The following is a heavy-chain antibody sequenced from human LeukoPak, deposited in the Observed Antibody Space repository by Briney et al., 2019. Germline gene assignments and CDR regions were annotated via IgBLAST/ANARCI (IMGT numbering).Heavy chain of an antibody. CDR1: GFTFSSYA. V-gene: IGHV3-30-3*01. CDR2: ISYDGSNK. D-gene: IGHD3-10*01. Sequence: GGSLRLSCAASGFTFSSYAMHWVRQAPGKGLEWVAVISYDGSNKYYADSVKGRFTISRDNSKNTLYLQMNSLRAEDTAVYYCARDLFVYGSGSYYASPLDYWGQGTLVTVSS. CDR3: ARDLFVYGSGSYYASPLDY. J-gene: IGHJ4*02.